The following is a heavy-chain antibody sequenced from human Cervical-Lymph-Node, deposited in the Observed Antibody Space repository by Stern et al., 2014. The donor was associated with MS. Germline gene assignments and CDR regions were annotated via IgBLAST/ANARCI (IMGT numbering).Heavy chain of an antibody. D-gene: IGHD1-26*01. V-gene: IGHV3-33*01. CDR1: GFTFSSYG. CDR2: IWYDGSNK. J-gene: IGHJ6*02. Sequence: VQLVESGGGVVQPGRSLRLYCAASGFTFSSYGMHWVRQAPGKGLAWVAVIWYDGSNKYYADSVKGRFTICRDNSKNTLYLQMNSLRAEDTAVYYCARTYSGSYYSYYYGMDVWGQGTTVTVSS. CDR3: ARTYSGSYYSYYYGMDV.